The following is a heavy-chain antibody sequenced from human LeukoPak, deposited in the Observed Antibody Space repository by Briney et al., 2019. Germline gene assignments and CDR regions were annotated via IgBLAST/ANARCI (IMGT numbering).Heavy chain of an antibody. J-gene: IGHJ5*02. V-gene: IGHV4-61*02. D-gene: IGHD3-10*01. CDR3: ARDRGFTTARGVPSWFDP. Sequence: SETLSLTCTVSGDSFNSDTYYWTWIRPPAGKGLEWIARIYTTGRPSSNPSLKSRVTISIDTSKNQYSLKLSSVSAADTARYVCARDRGFTTARGVPSWFDPWGQGIVVSVS. CDR1: GDSFNSDTYY. CDR2: IYTTGRP.